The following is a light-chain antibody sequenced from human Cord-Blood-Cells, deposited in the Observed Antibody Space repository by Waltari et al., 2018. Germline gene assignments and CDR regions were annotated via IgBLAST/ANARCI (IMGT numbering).Light chain of an antibody. J-gene: IGLJ3*02. V-gene: IGLV1-47*01. CDR2: RNN. Sequence: QSVLTQPPSASGTPGQRVTISCSGSSSNIGSNYVSWYQQLPGTAPKLLIYRNNQRPSGVPDRFSGSKSGTSASLAISGLRSEDEADYYCAAWDDSLSGWVFGGGTTLTVL. CDR1: SSNIGSNY. CDR3: AAWDDSLSGWV.